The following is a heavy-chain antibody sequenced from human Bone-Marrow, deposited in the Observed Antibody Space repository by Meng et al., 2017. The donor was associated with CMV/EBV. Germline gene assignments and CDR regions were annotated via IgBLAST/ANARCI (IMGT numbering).Heavy chain of an antibody. D-gene: IGHD6-13*01. CDR3: ARKIAAAGSID. Sequence: SQTLSLTCTVSGGSISSSSYYWGGIRQPPGKGLEWIGSIYYSGSTYYNPSLKSRVTISVDTSKNQFSLKLSSVTAADTAVYYCARKIAAAGSIDWGQGTLVTVSS. CDR1: GGSISSSSYY. J-gene: IGHJ4*02. CDR2: IYYSGST. V-gene: IGHV4-39*07.